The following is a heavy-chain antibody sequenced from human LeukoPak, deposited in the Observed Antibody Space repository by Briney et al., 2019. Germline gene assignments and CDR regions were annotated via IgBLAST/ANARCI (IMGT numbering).Heavy chain of an antibody. D-gene: IGHD5-12*01. CDR3: ARDHSLYRRYFDY. CDR2: LIPILGIA. CDR1: GGTFSSYA. V-gene: IGHV1-69*04. J-gene: IGHJ4*02. Sequence: SVKVSCKASGGTFSSYAISWVRQAPGQGLEWMGRLIPILGIANYAQKFQGRVTITADKSTSTAYMELSSLRSEDTAVYYCARDHSLYRRYFDYWGQGTLVTVSS.